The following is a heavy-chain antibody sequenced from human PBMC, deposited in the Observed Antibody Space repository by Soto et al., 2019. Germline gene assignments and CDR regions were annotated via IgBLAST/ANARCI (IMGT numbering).Heavy chain of an antibody. Sequence: QVHLVQSGAEVRKPGASVKVSCKASGYTFRSYAIHWVRQAPGQRLESMGWINAGYGNTKSSQKFQDRVTISRDTSASTAYMELTRLRSEDTAMYYCARDTGDGTFDFWGQGTLVTVSS. V-gene: IGHV1-3*01. CDR2: INAGYGNT. D-gene: IGHD7-27*01. CDR3: ARDTGDGTFDF. J-gene: IGHJ4*02. CDR1: GYTFRSYA.